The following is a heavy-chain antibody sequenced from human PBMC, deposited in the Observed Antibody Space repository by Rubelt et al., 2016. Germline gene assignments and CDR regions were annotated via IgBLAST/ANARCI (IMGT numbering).Heavy chain of an antibody. Sequence: GLEWIGYIYYSGSTNYNPSLKSRVTISVDTSKNQFSLKLSSVTAADTAVYYCASVGELLSSFDYWGQGTLVTVSS. CDR3: ASVGELLSSFDY. V-gene: IGHV4-59*08. J-gene: IGHJ4*02. D-gene: IGHD3-10*01. CDR2: IYYSGST.